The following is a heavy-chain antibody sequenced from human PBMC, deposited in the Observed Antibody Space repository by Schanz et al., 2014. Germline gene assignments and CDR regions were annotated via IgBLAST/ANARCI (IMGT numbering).Heavy chain of an antibody. Sequence: QVQLVQSGAEVKKPGASVKVSCTASGFNFNNYAINWVRQATGQGLEWMGWMNPKTVNTDHAQKFQCRVSMTWDTSTSTAYLDLRRLRSEDTGGYYCARALEGEVAISGVIAAENDYYMDVWGKGTTVTVSS. J-gene: IGHJ6*03. CDR3: ARALEGEVAISGVIAAENDYYMDV. CDR2: MNPKTVNT. V-gene: IGHV1-8*01. D-gene: IGHD2-21*01. CDR1: GFNFNNYA.